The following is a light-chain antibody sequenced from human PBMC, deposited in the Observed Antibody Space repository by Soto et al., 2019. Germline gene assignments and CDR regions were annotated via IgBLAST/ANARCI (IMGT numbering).Light chain of an antibody. CDR3: SSYTRSSTLI. CDR2: EVR. CDR1: SSDVGGYNY. J-gene: IGLJ1*01. Sequence: QSVLTQPASVSGSPGQSITISCTGTSSDVGGYNYVSWYRQHPGKAPKLMIYEVRNRPSGVSNRFSGSKSGNTASLTISGLQAEDEAVYYCSSYTRSSTLIFGIGTKVTVL. V-gene: IGLV2-14*01.